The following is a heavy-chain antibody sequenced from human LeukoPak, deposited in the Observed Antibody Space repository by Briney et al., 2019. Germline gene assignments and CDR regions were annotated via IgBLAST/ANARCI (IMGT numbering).Heavy chain of an antibody. CDR1: GGSFSGYF. CDR2: INHSGST. CDR3: ARARGLRLSHPPRFDP. Sequence: SETLSLTCAVYGGSFSGYFWTWIRQPPGKGLEWIGEINHSGSTNYNPSLKSRVTISVDTSKNQFSLKLSSVTAADTAIYYCARARGLRLSHPPRFDPWGQGTLVTVSS. J-gene: IGHJ5*02. V-gene: IGHV4-34*01. D-gene: IGHD5-24*01.